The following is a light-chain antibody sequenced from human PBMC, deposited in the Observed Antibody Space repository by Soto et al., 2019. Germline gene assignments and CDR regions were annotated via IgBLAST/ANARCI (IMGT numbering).Light chain of an antibody. CDR2: GAS. CDR1: QSVSSNY. Sequence: EIVLTQSPGTLSLSPGERATVSCRASQSVSSNYLAWYQQKPGQAPRLLIYGASSRATGIPDRFSGSGSGTDSTLTISRLEPEDFAVYYCQQYGSSPMTFGQGTRLEIK. CDR3: QQYGSSPMT. V-gene: IGKV3-20*01. J-gene: IGKJ5*01.